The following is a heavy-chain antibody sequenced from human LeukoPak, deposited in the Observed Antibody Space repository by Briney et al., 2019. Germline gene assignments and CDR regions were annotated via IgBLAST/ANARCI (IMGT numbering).Heavy chain of an antibody. CDR3: AKNGVGATWGNYFDY. D-gene: IGHD1-26*01. J-gene: IGHJ4*02. Sequence: GGSLRLSCAASGFTFSSYVMHWVRQAPGKGLEWVAFISYDGSNKYYADSVKGRFTISRDNSKNTLYLQMNSLRAEDTAVYYCAKNGVGATWGNYFDYWGQGTLVTVSS. CDR1: GFTFSSYV. CDR2: ISYDGSNK. V-gene: IGHV3-30*04.